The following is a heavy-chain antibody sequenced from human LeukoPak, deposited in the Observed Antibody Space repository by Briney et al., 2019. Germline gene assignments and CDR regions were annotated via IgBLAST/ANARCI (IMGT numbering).Heavy chain of an antibody. D-gene: IGHD3-10*01. CDR2: ISAYNGNT. Sequence: ASVKVSCKASGYTFTSYGISWVRQAPGQGLEWMGWISAYNGNTNYAQKLQGRVTMTTDTSTSTAYMELRSLRSDDTAVYYCARDLYGSGSYYGFDPWGQGTLVTVSS. V-gene: IGHV1-18*01. CDR3: ARDLYGSGSYYGFDP. CDR1: GYTFTSYG. J-gene: IGHJ5*02.